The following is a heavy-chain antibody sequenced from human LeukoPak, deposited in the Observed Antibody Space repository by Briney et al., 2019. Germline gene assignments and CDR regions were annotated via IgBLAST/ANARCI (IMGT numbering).Heavy chain of an antibody. CDR2: IYPGESDT. V-gene: IGHV5-51*01. CDR3: ARQGYCSGGSCYPHPYYYYYGMDV. D-gene: IGHD2-15*01. CDR1: GSIFTSYW. Sequence: GESLQISCNGSGSIFTSYWIGWGRPLPGKGLEWMGIIYPGESDTIESPSFQGQVTISADKSISTAYLQWSSLKASDTAMYYCARQGYCSGGSCYPHPYYYYYGMDVWGQGTTVTVSS. J-gene: IGHJ6*02.